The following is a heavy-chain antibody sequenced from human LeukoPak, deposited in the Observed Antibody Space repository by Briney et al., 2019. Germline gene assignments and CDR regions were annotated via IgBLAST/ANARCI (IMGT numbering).Heavy chain of an antibody. Sequence: GGSLGLSCAASGFTFSSYAMSWVRQAPGKGLEWVSAISGSGGSTYYADSVKGRFTISRDNSKNTLYLQMNSLRAEDTAVYYCAKGPQQLLRYFQHWGQGTLVTVSS. CDR2: ISGSGGST. D-gene: IGHD6-13*01. J-gene: IGHJ1*01. V-gene: IGHV3-23*01. CDR3: AKGPQQLLRYFQH. CDR1: GFTFSSYA.